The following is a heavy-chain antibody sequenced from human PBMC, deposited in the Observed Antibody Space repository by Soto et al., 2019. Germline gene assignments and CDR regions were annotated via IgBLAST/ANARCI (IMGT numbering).Heavy chain of an antibody. D-gene: IGHD2-21*02. CDR2: IVVGSGNT. V-gene: IGHV1-58*01. CDR1: GFTFTSSA. CDR3: AADRTYCGGACYVD. J-gene: IGHJ4*02. Sequence: QMQLVQSGPEVKKPGTSVKVSCKASGFTFTSSAVQWVRQARGQRLEWIGWIVVGSGNTNYAQKFQERVTITRDMSTSTVYMELSSLRSEGTAVYYCAADRTYCGGACYVDWGQGTLVTVSS.